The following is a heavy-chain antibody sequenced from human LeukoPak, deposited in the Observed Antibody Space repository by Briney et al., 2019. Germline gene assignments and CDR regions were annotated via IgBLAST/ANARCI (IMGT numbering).Heavy chain of an antibody. CDR3: ARTYYYDSSRSDY. Sequence: PSETLSLTCAVYGGSFSGYYWSWIRQPPGKGLEWIGEINHSGSTNYNPSLKSRVTISVDTSKNQFSLKLSSVTAADTAVYYCARTYYYDSSRSDYWGQGTMVTVSS. CDR2: INHSGST. V-gene: IGHV4-34*01. D-gene: IGHD3-22*01. J-gene: IGHJ3*01. CDR1: GGSFSGYY.